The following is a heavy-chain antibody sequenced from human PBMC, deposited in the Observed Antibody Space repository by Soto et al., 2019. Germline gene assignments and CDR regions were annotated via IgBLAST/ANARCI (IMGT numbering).Heavy chain of an antibody. V-gene: IGHV3-74*01. D-gene: IGHD5-12*01. J-gene: IGHJ4*02. Sequence: GGSLILACAGSGIPLSRYWIQWDSQPPGKGLVWGSRISSDGSSTTYADSVKGRFTIARDNAKNTMYLQRNSLRAEDTAVDYCARESSGYSSDLDYWGQGTLVTVSS. CDR2: ISSDGSST. CDR1: GIPLSRYW. CDR3: ARESSGYSSDLDY.